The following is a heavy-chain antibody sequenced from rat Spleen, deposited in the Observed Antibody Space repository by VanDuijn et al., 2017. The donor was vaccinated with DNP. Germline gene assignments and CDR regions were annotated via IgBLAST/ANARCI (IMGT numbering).Heavy chain of an antibody. CDR1: GFTFSDYN. Sequence: EVQLVESGGGLVQPGRSLKLSCVASGFTFSDYNMAWVRQAPTKGLEWVAYISYDGGNTYYGDSVKGRFTISRDNAKSSLYLQMDSLRSEDTATYYCARRKNYGLSYYFDYWGPGTMVTVSS. D-gene: IGHD1-6*01. J-gene: IGHJ1*01. CDR2: ISYDGGNT. V-gene: IGHV5-7*01. CDR3: ARRKNYGLSYYFDY.